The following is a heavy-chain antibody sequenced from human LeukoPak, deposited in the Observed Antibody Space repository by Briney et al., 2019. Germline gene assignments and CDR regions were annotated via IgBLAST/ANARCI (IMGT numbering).Heavy chain of an antibody. CDR2: ISYDGSNK. J-gene: IGHJ4*02. Sequence: GGSLRLSCSASGFTFSDYSMHWVRQAPGKGLEWVAVISYDGSNKYYADSVKGRFTISRDNSKNTLYLQMNSLRAEDTAVYYCAKSYYDFWSGYQLFDYWGQGTLVTVSS. CDR3: AKSYYDFWSGYQLFDY. CDR1: GFTFSDYS. V-gene: IGHV3-30*04. D-gene: IGHD3-3*01.